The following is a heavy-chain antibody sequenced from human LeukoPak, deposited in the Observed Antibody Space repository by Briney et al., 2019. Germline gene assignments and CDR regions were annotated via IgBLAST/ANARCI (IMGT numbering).Heavy chain of an antibody. V-gene: IGHV3-23*01. CDR3: AKDSYVSGRPLHTFDV. CDR2: ISGDGAST. CDR1: GFTFAIHA. D-gene: IGHD3-10*01. J-gene: IGHJ3*01. Sequence: GGSLRLSCAASGFTFAIHAMTWVRQAPGTGLEWASGISGDGASTHYAESVKGQFTISRDNSQNTLFLQMNSLRVEDTAIYYCAKDSYVSGRPLHTFDVWGQGTMVTVSS.